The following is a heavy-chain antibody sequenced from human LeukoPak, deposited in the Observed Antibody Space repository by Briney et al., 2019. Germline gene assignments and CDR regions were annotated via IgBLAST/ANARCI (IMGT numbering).Heavy chain of an antibody. Sequence: SVKVSCKASGGTFSSYAISWVRQAPGQGLEWMGGIIPIFGTANYAQKFQGRVTITADESTSTAYMELSSLRSEDTAVYYCAREGLRFYYYYGMDVWGQGTTVTVSS. CDR2: IIPIFGTA. CDR3: AREGLRFYYYYGMDV. V-gene: IGHV1-69*01. CDR1: GGTFSSYA. J-gene: IGHJ6*02.